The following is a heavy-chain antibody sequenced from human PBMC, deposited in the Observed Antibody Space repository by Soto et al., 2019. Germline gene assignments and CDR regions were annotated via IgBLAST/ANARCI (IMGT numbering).Heavy chain of an antibody. CDR1: GFTFTNYG. D-gene: IGHD6-25*01. CDR3: ASRSGRLPYYFDY. V-gene: IGHV1-18*03. Sequence: ASVKVSCKASGFTFTNYGISWVRQAPGQGLEWMGWISAYKGNTNYAQKFQGRVTMTTDTSTSTAYLELRSLRSDDMAVYFCASRSGRLPYYFDYWGQGTQVTVSS. J-gene: IGHJ4*02. CDR2: ISAYKGNT.